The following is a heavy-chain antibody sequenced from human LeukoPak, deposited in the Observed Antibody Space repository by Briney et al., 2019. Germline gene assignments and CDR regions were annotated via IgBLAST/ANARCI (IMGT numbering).Heavy chain of an antibody. V-gene: IGHV3-48*01. CDR2: ISASRGIT. CDR3: VRGSLASGVVVYYYYYLDV. J-gene: IGHJ6*03. CDR1: GFNYSSYT. D-gene: IGHD3-3*01. Sequence: PGGSLRLSCAASGFNYSSYTMNWVRQAPGMGLEWLSYISASRGITYYADSVKGRFTISGDNAKNSLYLQMNSLRAEDTAVYYCVRGSLASGVVVYYYYYLDVWGKGTTVTVSS.